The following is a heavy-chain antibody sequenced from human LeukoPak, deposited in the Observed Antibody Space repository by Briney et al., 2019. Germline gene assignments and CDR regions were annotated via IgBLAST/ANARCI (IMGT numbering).Heavy chain of an antibody. CDR3: ARDLELLRWELLGGNY. V-gene: IGHV1-2*02. CDR1: GYTFTGYY. CDR2: INPNSGGT. J-gene: IGHJ4*02. D-gene: IGHD1-26*01. Sequence: GASVKVSCKASGYTFTGYYMHWVRQAPGQGLEWMGWINPNSGGTNYAQKFQGRVTMTRDTSISTAYMELSRLRSDDTAVYYCARDLELLRWELLGGNYWGQGTLVTVSS.